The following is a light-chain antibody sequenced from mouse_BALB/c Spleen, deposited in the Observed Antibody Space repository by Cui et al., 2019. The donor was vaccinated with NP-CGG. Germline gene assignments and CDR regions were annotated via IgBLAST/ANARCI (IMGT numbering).Light chain of an antibody. CDR2: GTN. CDR1: TGAVTPSNY. V-gene: IGLV1*01. J-gene: IGLJ1*01. Sequence: QAVVTQESALTTSPGETVTLTCRSSTGAVTPSNYANWVQEKPEHLFTGLIGGTNNRAPGVPTRFSGSLIGDKAALTITGAQTEDEAIYFCALWYGNHWVFGGGTKLTVL. CDR3: ALWYGNHWV.